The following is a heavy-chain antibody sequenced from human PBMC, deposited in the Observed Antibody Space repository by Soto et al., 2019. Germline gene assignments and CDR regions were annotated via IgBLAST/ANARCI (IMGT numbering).Heavy chain of an antibody. D-gene: IGHD2-8*02. Sequence: QVQLVQSGAEVKKPGASVKVSCKASGYTFTSYDINWVRQATGQGLEWMGWMNPNSGNTGYAQKLQGRVTMTRNTSRSTAYMQLSSLRSEDTAVYYCARCTDGYYYYGMDVWGQGTTVTVSS. CDR1: GYTFTSYD. J-gene: IGHJ6*02. V-gene: IGHV1-8*01. CDR3: ARCTDGYYYYGMDV. CDR2: MNPNSGNT.